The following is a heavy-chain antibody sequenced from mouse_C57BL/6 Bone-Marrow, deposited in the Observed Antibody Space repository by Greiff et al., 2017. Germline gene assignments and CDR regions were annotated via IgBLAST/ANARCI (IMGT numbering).Heavy chain of an antibody. J-gene: IGHJ1*03. CDR1: GFTFSSYG. CDR2: ISSGGSYT. Sequence: EVQLVESGGDLVKPGGSLKLSCAASGFTFSSYGMSWVRQTPDKRLEWVATISSGGSYTYYPDSVNGRFTISRDNAKNTLYLQMSSLKSEDTAMYYCASYDYDGVWWYFDVWGTGTTVTVSS. D-gene: IGHD2-4*01. CDR3: ASYDYDGVWWYFDV. V-gene: IGHV5-6*01.